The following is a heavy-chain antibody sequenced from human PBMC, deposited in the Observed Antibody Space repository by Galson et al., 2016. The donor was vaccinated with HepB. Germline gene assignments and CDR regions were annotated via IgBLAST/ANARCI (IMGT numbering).Heavy chain of an antibody. CDR2: ISTRLTT. Sequence: SLRLSCAASGVVFSNFGVICVRQAPGQGLGWGASISTRLTTYYSDSVQGRFTISRDNSNNTLSLQMNGLSAEDTAVYYCAKERLLRRIFDHWGQGTLLTVSS. V-gene: IGHV3-23*01. CDR1: GVVFSNFG. D-gene: IGHD3-3*01. J-gene: IGHJ4*02. CDR3: AKERLLRRIFDH.